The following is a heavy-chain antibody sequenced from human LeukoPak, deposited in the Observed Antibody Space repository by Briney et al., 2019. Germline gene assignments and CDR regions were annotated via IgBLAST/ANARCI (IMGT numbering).Heavy chain of an antibody. CDR2: IYPGDSDT. D-gene: IGHD3-3*01. CDR3: ARHRRGTTIFGALSWFDP. J-gene: IGHJ5*02. V-gene: IGHV5-51*01. CDR1: GYSFTSYW. Sequence: GESLKISCKGSGYSFTSYWIGWVRQMPGKGLEWMGIIYPGDSDTRYSPSFQGQVTMSADKSISTAYLQWSSLKASDSAMYYCARHRRGTTIFGALSWFDPWGQGTLVTVSS.